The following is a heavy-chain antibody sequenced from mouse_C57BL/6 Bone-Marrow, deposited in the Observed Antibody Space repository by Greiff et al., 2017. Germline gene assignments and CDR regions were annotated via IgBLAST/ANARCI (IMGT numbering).Heavy chain of an antibody. D-gene: IGHD2-4*01. CDR2: IYPGSGST. CDR3: ARFCEYDGGYAMDY. V-gene: IGHV1-55*01. Sequence: QVQLQQSGAELVKPGASVKMSCKASGYTFTRYWITWVKQRPGQGLVWLGDIYPGSGSTNNNEKFKSTAKLTVDTSSSTAYMQHSSLTSEDSAVYYCARFCEYDGGYAMDYWVQGTSVTVSS. J-gene: IGHJ4*01. CDR1: GYTFTRYW.